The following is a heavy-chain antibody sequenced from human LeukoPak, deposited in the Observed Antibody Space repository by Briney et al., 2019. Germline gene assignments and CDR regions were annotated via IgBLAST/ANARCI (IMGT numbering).Heavy chain of an antibody. Sequence: GASVKVSCKASGYTFTRYLMHWVRQAPGQGLEWMGIINPSGGSTNYPQKFQGRVTMPRDTSTSTVYMELSSLRSEDAAVYFCATGRDGYNSEYFQHWGQGTLVTVSS. CDR2: INPSGGST. CDR3: ATGRDGYNSEYFQH. D-gene: IGHD5-24*01. J-gene: IGHJ1*01. CDR1: GYTFTRYL. V-gene: IGHV1-46*01.